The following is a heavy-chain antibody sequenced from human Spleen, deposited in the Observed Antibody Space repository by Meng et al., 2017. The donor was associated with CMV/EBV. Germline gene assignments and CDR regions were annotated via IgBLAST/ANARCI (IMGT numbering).Heavy chain of an antibody. Sequence: ASVKVSCKASGYTFTGYYMHWVRQAPGQGLEWMGWINPNSGGTNYAQKFQGRVTMTRDTSISTAYMELSSLRSEDTAIYYCATITILGDGQYLQYWGQGTLVTVSS. V-gene: IGHV1-2*02. D-gene: IGHD3-9*01. J-gene: IGHJ1*01. CDR2: INPNSGGT. CDR3: ATITILGDGQYLQY. CDR1: GYTFTGYY.